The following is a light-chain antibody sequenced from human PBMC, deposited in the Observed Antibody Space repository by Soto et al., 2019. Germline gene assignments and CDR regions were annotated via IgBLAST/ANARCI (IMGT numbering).Light chain of an antibody. V-gene: IGKV3-20*01. CDR3: QQYGSSPRYT. CDR2: GAS. J-gene: IGKJ2*01. CDR1: QSVSSSY. Sequence: IGLTQSPGTLYLSPGERATLSCRASQSVSSSYLAWYQQKPGQAPRLLIYGASSRATGIPDRFSGSGSGTDFTLTISRLEPEDFAVYYCQQYGSSPRYTFGQGTKLEIK.